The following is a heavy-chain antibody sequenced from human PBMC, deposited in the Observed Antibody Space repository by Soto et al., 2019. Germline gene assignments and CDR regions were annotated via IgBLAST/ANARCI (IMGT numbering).Heavy chain of an antibody. V-gene: IGHV2-70*01. Sequence: SGPTLVNPTQTLTLTCTFSWFSLSTSGMCVSWLRQPPGKALEWLALIDWDDDKYYSTSLKTRLTIYKDTSKNQVVLTMTNMDPVDTATYYCARTPGIAAAGTRYYYYGMDVWGQGTTVTVSS. CDR1: WFSLSTSGMC. D-gene: IGHD6-13*01. CDR3: ARTPGIAAAGTRYYYYGMDV. CDR2: IDWDDDK. J-gene: IGHJ6*02.